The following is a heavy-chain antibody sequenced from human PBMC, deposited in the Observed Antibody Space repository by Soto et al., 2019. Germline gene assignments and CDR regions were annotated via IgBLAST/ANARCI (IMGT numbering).Heavy chain of an antibody. Sequence: QVQLQASGPGLVKPSETLSLTCTVSGGSISSYYWSWIRQPPGKGLEWSGYIYYSGSTNYNPSLKSRVTISVDTSKNQFTLKPNSMTAKDTAVYYCARHNYGSGSTYFDYWGQGTMVTVSS. CDR1: GGSISSYY. D-gene: IGHD3-10*01. V-gene: IGHV4-59*08. J-gene: IGHJ4*02. CDR3: ARHNYGSGSTYFDY. CDR2: IYYSGST.